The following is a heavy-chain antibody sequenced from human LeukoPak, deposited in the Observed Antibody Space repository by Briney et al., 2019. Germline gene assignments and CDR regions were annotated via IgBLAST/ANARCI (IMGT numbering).Heavy chain of an antibody. J-gene: IGHJ6*03. V-gene: IGHV4-59*01. CDR2: IYYSGST. CDR1: GGSISSYY. Sequence: SETLSLTCTVSGGSISSYYWSWIRQPPGKGLEWIGYIYYSGSTNYNPSLKSRVTISVDTSKNQFSLKLSSVTAADTAVYYCSGGYSYGSTYYYMDVWGKGTTVTISS. D-gene: IGHD5-18*01. CDR3: SGGYSYGSTYYYMDV.